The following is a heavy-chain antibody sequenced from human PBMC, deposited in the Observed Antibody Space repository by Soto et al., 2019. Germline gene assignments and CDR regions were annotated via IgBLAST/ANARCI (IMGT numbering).Heavy chain of an antibody. Sequence: PGESLKISCKGSGYSFTSYWIGWVRQMPGKGLEWMGIIYPGDSDTRYSPSFQGQVTISAAKSISTAYLQWSSLKASDTAMYYCARGRRLDFYCSSALGGAFDIWGQGTMVTVSS. J-gene: IGHJ3*02. CDR2: IYPGDSDT. V-gene: IGHV5-51*01. CDR1: GYSFTSYW. CDR3: ARGRRLDFYCSSALGGAFDI. D-gene: IGHD6-13*01.